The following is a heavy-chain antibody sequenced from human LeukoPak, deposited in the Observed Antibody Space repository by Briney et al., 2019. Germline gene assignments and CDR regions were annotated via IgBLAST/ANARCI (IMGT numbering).Heavy chain of an antibody. CDR3: ARDFRRQCFGERLFDY. D-gene: IGHD3-10*01. Sequence: SETLSLTCAVYGGSFSGYYWSWVRQPPGKGLEWIGEINDSGSTNYNPSLKSRVTISVDTSKNQFSLKLSSVTAADTAVYYCARDFRRQCFGERLFDYWGQGTLVTVSS. CDR2: INDSGST. CDR1: GGSFSGYY. V-gene: IGHV4-34*01. J-gene: IGHJ4*02.